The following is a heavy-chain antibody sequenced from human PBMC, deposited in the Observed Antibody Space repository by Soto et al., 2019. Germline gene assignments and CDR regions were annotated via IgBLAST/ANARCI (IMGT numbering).Heavy chain of an antibody. J-gene: IGHJ6*02. CDR3: TTTRPNRYCSSTSCPRYYGMDV. CDR2: IKSKTDGGTT. V-gene: IGHV3-15*01. CDR1: GFTFSNAW. D-gene: IGHD2-2*01. Sequence: GGSLRLSCAASGFTFSNAWMSWVRQAPGKGLEWVGRIKSKTDGGTTDYAAPVKGRFTISRDDSKNTLYLQMNSLKTEDTAVYYCTTTRPNRYCSSTSCPRYYGMDVWGQGTTVTVSS.